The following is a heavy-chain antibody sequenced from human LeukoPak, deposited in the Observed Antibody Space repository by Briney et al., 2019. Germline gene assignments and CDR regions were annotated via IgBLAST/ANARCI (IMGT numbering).Heavy chain of an antibody. V-gene: IGHV1-46*01. J-gene: IGHJ6*02. CDR1: GYIFSSYG. D-gene: IGHD3-3*01. Sequence: GASVKVSCKASGYIFSSYGISWVRQAPGQGLEWMGIINPSGGSTSYAQKFQGRVTMTRDTSTSTVYMELSSLRSEDTAVYYCARDKAITIFGVVIIWYYCGMDVWGQGTTVTVSS. CDR2: INPSGGST. CDR3: ARDKAITIFGVVIIWYYCGMDV.